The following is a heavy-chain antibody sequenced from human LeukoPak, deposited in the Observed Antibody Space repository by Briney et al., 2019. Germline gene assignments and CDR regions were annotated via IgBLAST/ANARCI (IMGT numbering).Heavy chain of an antibody. CDR1: GFTVSSYS. Sequence: GGSLRLSCAASGFTVSSYSMNWVRQAPGKGLEWGSSISSSSSYIYYADSVKGRFTISRDNAKNSLYLQMNSLRAEDTAVYYCASSELHKLPHDAFDIWGQGTMVTVSS. CDR2: ISSSSSYI. J-gene: IGHJ3*02. CDR3: ASSELHKLPHDAFDI. D-gene: IGHD1-26*01. V-gene: IGHV3-21*01.